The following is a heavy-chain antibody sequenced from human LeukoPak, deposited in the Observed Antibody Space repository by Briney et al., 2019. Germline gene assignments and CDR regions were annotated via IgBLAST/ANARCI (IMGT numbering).Heavy chain of an antibody. J-gene: IGHJ4*02. V-gene: IGHV4-34*01. D-gene: IGHD1-1*01. CDR1: GGSFSGYY. Sequence: NPSETLSLTCAVYGGSFSGYYWSWIRQPPEKGLEWIGEINHSGSTNYNPSLKSRVTISVDTSKNQFSLKLSSVTAADTAVYYCASRYGYWGQGTLVTVSS. CDR3: ASRYGY. CDR2: INHSGST.